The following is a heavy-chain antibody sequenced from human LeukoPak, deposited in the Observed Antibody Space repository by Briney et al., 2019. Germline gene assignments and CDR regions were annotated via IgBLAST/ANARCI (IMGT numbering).Heavy chain of an antibody. V-gene: IGHV3-7*01. CDR1: GFTFSSYW. CDR3: ARDLSRTMIVVVITGFDP. D-gene: IGHD3-22*01. J-gene: IGHJ5*02. Sequence: GGSLRLSCAASGFTFSSYWMSWVRQAPGKGLEWVANIKQDGSEKYYVDSVKGRFTISRDNAKNSLYLQMNSLRAEDTAVYYCARDLSRTMIVVVITGFDPWGQGTLVTVSS. CDR2: IKQDGSEK.